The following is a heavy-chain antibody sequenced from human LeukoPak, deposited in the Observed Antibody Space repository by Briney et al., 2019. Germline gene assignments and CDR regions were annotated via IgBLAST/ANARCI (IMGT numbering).Heavy chain of an antibody. J-gene: IGHJ4*02. Sequence: PGGSLRLSCAASGFTFSSYVMNWVRQAPGKGLEWVSYISSSGSTIYYADSVKGRFTISRDNAKNSLYLQMNSLRAEDTAVYYCARSPRALTDYWGQGTLVTVSS. CDR3: ARSPRALTDY. D-gene: IGHD3-9*01. V-gene: IGHV3-48*03. CDR2: ISSSGSTI. CDR1: GFTFSSYV.